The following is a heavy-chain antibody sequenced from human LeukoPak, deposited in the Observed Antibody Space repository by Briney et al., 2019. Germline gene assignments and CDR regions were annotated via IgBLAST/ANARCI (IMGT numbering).Heavy chain of an antibody. V-gene: IGHV1-69*13. CDR1: GGTFSSYA. Sequence: SVKVSCKASGGTFSSYAISWVRQARGQGLEWMGGIIPIFGTANYAQKFQGRVTITADESTSTAYMELSRLRSDDTAVYYCARDLAAAGTSDYWGQGTLVTVSS. CDR2: IIPIFGTA. J-gene: IGHJ4*02. CDR3: ARDLAAAGTSDY. D-gene: IGHD6-13*01.